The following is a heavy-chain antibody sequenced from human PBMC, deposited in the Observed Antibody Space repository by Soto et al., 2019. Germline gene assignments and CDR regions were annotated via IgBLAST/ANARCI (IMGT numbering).Heavy chain of an antibody. CDR1: GFTFSSYG. Sequence: QLQLVESGGGVVQPGRSLRLSCAASGFTFSSYGMHWVRQAPGKGLEWVAFISYDGSNKYCADSVKGRFTVSRDNSKNPLYLQMNSLRAEDTAVYYCAKGYSGYDSAFHIWGQGTMVTVSS. J-gene: IGHJ3*02. CDR3: AKGYSGYDSAFHI. V-gene: IGHV3-30*18. CDR2: ISYDGSNK. D-gene: IGHD5-12*01.